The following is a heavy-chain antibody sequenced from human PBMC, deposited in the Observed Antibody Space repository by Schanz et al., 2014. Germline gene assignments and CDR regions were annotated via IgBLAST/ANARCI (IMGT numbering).Heavy chain of an antibody. J-gene: IGHJ4*02. Sequence: QVQLVQSGAEVKKPGASVKVSCKASGYTLTNFDINWVRQAPGQGLEWMGWMNPNSGTTGYAQKFQGRVTMTRDTSISTAYMELSRLRSDDTAVYYCARVTLYCRGGSCPFDYWGQGTLVTVSS. CDR2: MNPNSGTT. CDR1: GYTLTNFD. V-gene: IGHV1-8*01. D-gene: IGHD2-15*01. CDR3: ARVTLYCRGGSCPFDY.